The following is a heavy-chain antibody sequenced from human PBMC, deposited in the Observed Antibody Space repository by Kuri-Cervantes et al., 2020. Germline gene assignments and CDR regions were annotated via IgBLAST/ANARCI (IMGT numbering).Heavy chain of an antibody. CDR2: ISSSGSII. D-gene: IGHD6-13*01. Sequence: LSLTCAASGFTVSSNYMNWVRQAPGKGLEWVSYISSSGSIIYYADSVKGRFTISRDNAKNSLYLQMNSLRAEDTAVYYCARAPDSSSWYRYYYYMDVWGKGTTVTVSS. CDR1: GFTVSSNY. J-gene: IGHJ6*03. V-gene: IGHV3-48*03. CDR3: ARAPDSSSWYRYYYYMDV.